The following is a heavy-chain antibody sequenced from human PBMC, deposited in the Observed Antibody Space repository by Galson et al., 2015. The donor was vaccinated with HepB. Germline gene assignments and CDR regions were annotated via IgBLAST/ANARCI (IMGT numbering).Heavy chain of an antibody. CDR1: GFTFSSYW. CDR3: ARGLYCSSTSCYLEFYYYYYGMDV. Sequence: SLRLSCAASGFTFSSYWMSWVRQAPGKGLEWVANIKQDGSEKYYVDSVKGRFTISGDNAKNSLYLQMNSLRAEDTAVYYCARGLYCSSTSCYLEFYYYYYGMDVWGQGTTVTVSS. CDR2: IKQDGSEK. J-gene: IGHJ6*02. V-gene: IGHV3-7*03. D-gene: IGHD2-2*01.